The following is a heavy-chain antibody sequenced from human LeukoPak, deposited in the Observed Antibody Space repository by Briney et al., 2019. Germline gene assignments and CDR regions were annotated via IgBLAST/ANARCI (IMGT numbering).Heavy chain of an antibody. CDR1: GGSISSGGYY. J-gene: IGHJ4*02. CDR2: IYYSGST. Sequence: SETLSLTCTVSGGSISSGGYYWSWIRQHPGKGLEWIGYIYYSGSTYYNPSLKSRIIISVDTSKNQFSLKLSSVTDADAAVYYCASMWQWLDWGQGTLVTVSS. D-gene: IGHD6-19*01. CDR3: ASMWQWLD. V-gene: IGHV4-31*03.